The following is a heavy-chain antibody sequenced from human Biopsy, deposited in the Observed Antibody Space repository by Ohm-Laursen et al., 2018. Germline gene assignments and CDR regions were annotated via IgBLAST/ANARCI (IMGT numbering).Heavy chain of an antibody. J-gene: IGHJ5*01. V-gene: IGHV3-23*01. CDR1: GFTFHTYA. CDR3: VKQWGGYNGDS. CDR2: IDVSDYNT. D-gene: IGHD1-14*01. Sequence: SLRLSCTASGFTFHTYAMNWVRQAPGKGLEWVAHIDVSDYNTYYADSVRGRFTISRDNSKQMVHLEINSLTADDTAVYYCVKQWGGYNGDSWGQGTLVTVSS.